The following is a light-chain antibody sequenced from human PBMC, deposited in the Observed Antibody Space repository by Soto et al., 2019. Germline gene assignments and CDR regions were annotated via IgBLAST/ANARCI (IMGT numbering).Light chain of an antibody. V-gene: IGKV1-6*01. Sequence: IQMTQSPSSLSASIGDRVTITCRASQGIRIGLGWYQQKPGKAPKLLIYAASSLESGVPSKFSGSRSGTDFTLTISSLQPEDFATYYCLQDLNFPRTFGQGTKVEIK. CDR2: AAS. CDR3: LQDLNFPRT. CDR1: QGIRIG. J-gene: IGKJ1*01.